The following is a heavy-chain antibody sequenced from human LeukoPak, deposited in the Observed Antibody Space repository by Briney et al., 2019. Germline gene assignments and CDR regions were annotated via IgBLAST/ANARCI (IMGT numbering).Heavy chain of an antibody. V-gene: IGHV3-23*01. J-gene: IGHJ4*02. CDR2: ISGSGGST. CDR3: AKEIFEYSSIGIFDY. CDR1: GFTFSSYA. D-gene: IGHD6-6*01. Sequence: PGGSLRLSCAASGFTFSSYAMSLVRLAPGKGLEWVSAISGSGGSTYYADSVKGRFTISRDNSKNTLYLQMNSLRAEDTAVYYCAKEIFEYSSIGIFDYWGQGTLVTVSS.